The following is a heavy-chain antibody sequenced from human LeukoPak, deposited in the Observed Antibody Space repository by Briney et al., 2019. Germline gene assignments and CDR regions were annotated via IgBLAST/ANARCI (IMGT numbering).Heavy chain of an antibody. CDR3: ARGRYSSSWYT. V-gene: IGHV4-59*01. D-gene: IGHD6-13*01. CDR2: IYYSGST. CDR1: GGSISSSY. Sequence: SETLSLTCTVSGGSISSSYWSWIRQPPGKGLEWIGYIYYSGSTNYNPSLKSRVTISVDTSKNQFSLKLRSVTAADTAMYYCARGRYSSSWYTWGQGTLVTVSS. J-gene: IGHJ5*02.